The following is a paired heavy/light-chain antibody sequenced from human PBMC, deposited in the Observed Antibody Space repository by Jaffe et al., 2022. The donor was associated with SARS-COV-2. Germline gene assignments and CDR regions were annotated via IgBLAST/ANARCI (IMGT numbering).Light chain of an antibody. CDR3: QQYYSTPLT. Sequence: DIVMTQSPDSLAVSLGERATINCKSSQSVLYSSNNKNYLAWYQQKPGQPPKLLIYWASTRESGVPDRFSGSGSGTDFTLTISSLLAEDVAVYYCQQYYSTPLTFGGGTKVEIK. J-gene: IGKJ4*01. CDR2: WAS. CDR1: QSVLYSSNNKNY. V-gene: IGKV4-1*01.
Heavy chain of an antibody. V-gene: IGHV3-30*04. CDR2: ISFDGSNK. D-gene: IGHD3-22*01. Sequence: QVQLVESGGGVVQPKKSLRLSCAASGFTFSSYAMHWVRQAPGKGLEWVTVISFDGSNKYYADSVKGRFTISRDNSKNTLYLQMNSLRAEDTAVYYCASDASDYYDSSGYSGIRYWGQGTLVTVSS. CDR1: GFTFSSYA. J-gene: IGHJ4*02. CDR3: ASDASDYYDSSGYSGIRY.